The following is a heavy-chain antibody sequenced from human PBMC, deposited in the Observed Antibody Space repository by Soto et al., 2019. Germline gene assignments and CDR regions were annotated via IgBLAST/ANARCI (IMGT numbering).Heavy chain of an antibody. V-gene: IGHV1-8*01. CDR3: ARGPNPGRSWLMWFDP. CDR2: MNPNSGNT. CDR1: GYTFTSYD. D-gene: IGHD6-13*01. J-gene: IGHJ5*02. Sequence: QVQLVQSGAEVKKPGASVKVSCKASGYTFTSYDINWVRQATGQGLEWMGWMNPNSGNTGYAQKFQGRVTMTRNTSISTVYMELRSLRSEDTAVYYCARGPNPGRSWLMWFDPWGQGTLVTVSS.